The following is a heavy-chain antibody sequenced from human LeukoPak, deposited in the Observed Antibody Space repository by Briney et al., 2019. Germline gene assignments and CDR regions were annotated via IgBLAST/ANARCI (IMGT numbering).Heavy chain of an antibody. CDR1: GFTLSSYS. CDR3: ARGGSYLSAFDI. Sequence: GGSLRLSCAAAGFTLSSYSMHWVRQAPGKGMEWVAVISEDGSNKYYANFVEGPLTIYRANSKNTMYMQVNSVRSEDAAVYYRARGGSYLSAFDIWGQGTMVTVSS. V-gene: IGHV3-30*04. J-gene: IGHJ3*02. CDR2: ISEDGSNK. D-gene: IGHD1-26*01.